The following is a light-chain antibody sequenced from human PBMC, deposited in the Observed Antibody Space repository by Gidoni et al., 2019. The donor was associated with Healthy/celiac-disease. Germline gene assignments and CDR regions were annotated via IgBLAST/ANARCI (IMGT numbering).Light chain of an antibody. Sequence: EIVSTQSPGTLSLSPGERATLSCRASQSVSSSYLAWYQQKPGQAPRRLIYGASSRATGSPDRFSGSGSGTDFTLTISRLEPEDFAVYYCQQYGSSLLTFGGGTKVEIK. CDR2: GAS. J-gene: IGKJ4*01. V-gene: IGKV3-20*01. CDR3: QQYGSSLLT. CDR1: QSVSSSY.